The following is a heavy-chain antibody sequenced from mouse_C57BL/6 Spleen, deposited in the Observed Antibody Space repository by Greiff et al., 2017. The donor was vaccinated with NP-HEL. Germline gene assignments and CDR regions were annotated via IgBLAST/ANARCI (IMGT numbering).Heavy chain of an antibody. D-gene: IGHD1-1*01. CDR2: ILPGSGST. V-gene: IGHV1-9*01. CDR3: AGQDSAYGSRPHWYFDV. J-gene: IGHJ1*03. CDR1: GYTFTGYW. Sequence: QVQLKESGAELMKPGASVKLSCKATGYTFTGYWIEWVKQRPGHGLEWIGEILPGSGSTNYNEKFKGKATFTADTSSNTAYMQLSSLTSEDSAFYYCAGQDSAYGSRPHWYFDVWGTGTTVTVSS.